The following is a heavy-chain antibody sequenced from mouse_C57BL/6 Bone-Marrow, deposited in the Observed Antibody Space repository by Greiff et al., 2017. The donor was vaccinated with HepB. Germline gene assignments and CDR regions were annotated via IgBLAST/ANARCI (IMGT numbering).Heavy chain of an antibody. CDR1: GFTFSSYG. CDR2: ISSGGSYT. D-gene: IGHD1-1*01. J-gene: IGHJ2*01. Sequence: DVHLVESGGDLVKPGGSLKLSCAASGFTFSSYGMSWVRQTPDKRLEWVATISSGGSYTYYPDSVKGRFTISRDNAKNTLYLQMSSLKSYDTAIYYCAKYYGYSFDYWGQGTTLTVSS. CDR3: AKYYGYSFDY. V-gene: IGHV5-6*01.